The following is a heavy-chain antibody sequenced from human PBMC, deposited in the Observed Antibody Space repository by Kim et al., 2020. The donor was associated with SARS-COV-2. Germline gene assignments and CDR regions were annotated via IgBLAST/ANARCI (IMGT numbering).Heavy chain of an antibody. J-gene: IGHJ6*03. CDR3: AGTGLFNYYYYYMDV. CDR2: INPSGGST. D-gene: IGHD3-10*01. CDR1: GYTFTSYY. V-gene: IGHV1-46*01. Sequence: ASVKVSCKASGYTFTSYYMHWVQQAPGQGLEWMGIINPSGGSTSYAQKVQGRVTMNRDTSTSTVYMELSSLIAEDTAVYYCAGTGLFNYYYYYMDVWGKG.